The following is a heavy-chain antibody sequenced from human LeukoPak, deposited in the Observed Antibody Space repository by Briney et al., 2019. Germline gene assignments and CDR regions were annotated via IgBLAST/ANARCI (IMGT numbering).Heavy chain of an antibody. Sequence: PSETLSLTCTVSGGPISSYYWSWIRQPPGKGLEWIGYIYYSGSTNYNPSLKSRVTISVDTSKNQFSLKLSSVTAADTAVYYCARVSAAAAAGLDYWGQGTLVTVSS. CDR2: IYYSGST. CDR3: ARVSAAAAAGLDY. J-gene: IGHJ4*02. V-gene: IGHV4-59*01. CDR1: GGPISSYY. D-gene: IGHD6-13*01.